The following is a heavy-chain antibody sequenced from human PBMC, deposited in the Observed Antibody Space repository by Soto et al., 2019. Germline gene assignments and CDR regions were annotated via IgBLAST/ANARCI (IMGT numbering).Heavy chain of an antibody. J-gene: IGHJ4*02. CDR1: GYTFTSYY. Sequence: ASVKVSCKASGYTFTSYYMHWVRQAPGQGLEWMGIINPSGGSTSYAQKFQGRVTMTRDTSTSTVYMELSSLRSEDTAVYYCARDRVAADGLPGGYYFDYWGQGTLVTVSS. D-gene: IGHD3-10*01. CDR2: INPSGGST. CDR3: ARDRVAADGLPGGYYFDY. V-gene: IGHV1-46*03.